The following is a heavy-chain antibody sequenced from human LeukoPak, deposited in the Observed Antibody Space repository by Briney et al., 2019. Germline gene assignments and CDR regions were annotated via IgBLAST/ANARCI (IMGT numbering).Heavy chain of an antibody. V-gene: IGHV4-39*01. CDR2: IYYSGST. CDR3: ASQPYYDILTGYSHFDY. D-gene: IGHD3-9*01. Sequence: KPSETLSLTRIVTGGSIRSSSYYWGWIRQPPGKGLEWIGSIYYSGSTYYNPSLKSRVTISVDTSTNQFSLKLSSVTAADTAVYYCASQPYYDILTGYSHFDYWGQGTLVTVSS. J-gene: IGHJ4*02. CDR1: GGSIRSSSYY.